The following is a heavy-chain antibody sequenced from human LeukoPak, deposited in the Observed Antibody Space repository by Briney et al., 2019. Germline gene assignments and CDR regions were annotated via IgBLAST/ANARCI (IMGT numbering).Heavy chain of an antibody. D-gene: IGHD1-26*01. V-gene: IGHV3-43*02. J-gene: IGHJ3*01. CDR2: ISGAGGST. CDR1: GFTFDDYA. Sequence: PGGSLRLSCAASGFTFDDYAMHWVRPAPGEGLEWVSVISGAGGSTFYGDSVKGRFTNSRDNSKNSLYLQMNSLRTEDTALYYCAKDSSGAFDVWGQGTVVTVSS. CDR3: AKDSSGAFDV.